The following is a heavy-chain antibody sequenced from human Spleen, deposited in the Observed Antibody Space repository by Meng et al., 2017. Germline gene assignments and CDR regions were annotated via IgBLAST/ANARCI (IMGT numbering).Heavy chain of an antibody. CDR3: TVFSRGHI. Sequence: GGSLRLSYVVSGFTFSGSDVHWVRQASGKGLEWVGRIRSKTDTYATAFAASVKGRFTISRDDSKNTAYLQLNSLKTEDTAVYYCTVFSRGHIWGQGTMVTVSS. J-gene: IGHJ3*02. CDR2: IRSKTDTYAT. V-gene: IGHV3-73*01. CDR1: GFTFSGSD. D-gene: IGHD3-3*02.